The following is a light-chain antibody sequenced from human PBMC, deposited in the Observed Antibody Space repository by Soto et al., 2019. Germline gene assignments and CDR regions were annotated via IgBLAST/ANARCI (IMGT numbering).Light chain of an antibody. Sequence: EIVLTQSPATLSLSPGERATLSCRASQSVSSYFAWYQQKPGQAPRLLIYDASNRATGTPDRVSGSGSGTDFTRTISSLEPEDFAVYYCQQRSNWPLTFGGGTKVEMK. CDR2: DAS. CDR3: QQRSNWPLT. CDR1: QSVSSY. V-gene: IGKV3-11*01. J-gene: IGKJ4*01.